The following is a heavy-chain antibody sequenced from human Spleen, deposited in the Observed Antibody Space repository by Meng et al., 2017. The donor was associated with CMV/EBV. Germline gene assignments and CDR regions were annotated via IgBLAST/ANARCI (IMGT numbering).Heavy chain of an antibody. Sequence: GESLKISCAASGFTFSNYAMHWVRQAPGKGLEWVAVLGYDVTKIYYPDSVKGRFTISRDNSENTLYLQMNSLRPDDTAVYFCARDSLWGSAANSLRGLLDHWGQGTLVTVSS. CDR3: ARDSLWGSAANSLRGLLDH. J-gene: IGHJ4*02. D-gene: IGHD3-10*01. V-gene: IGHV3-30-3*01. CDR1: GFTFSNYA. CDR2: LGYDVTKI.